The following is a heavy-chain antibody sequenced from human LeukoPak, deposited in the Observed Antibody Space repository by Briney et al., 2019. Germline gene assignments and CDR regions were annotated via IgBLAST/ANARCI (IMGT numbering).Heavy chain of an antibody. CDR1: GFRFSSSW. J-gene: IGHJ4*02. CDR2: INGDGSST. CDR3: ARTDNLDY. V-gene: IGHV3-74*01. Sequence: QPGGSLRLSCAASGFRFSSSWMHWVRQGPGKGLVWVSRINGDGSSTTYADSVQGRFTISRDNAKYTLYLQMNSLRAEDTAVYYCARTDNLDYWGQGSLVTVSS. D-gene: IGHD5-24*01.